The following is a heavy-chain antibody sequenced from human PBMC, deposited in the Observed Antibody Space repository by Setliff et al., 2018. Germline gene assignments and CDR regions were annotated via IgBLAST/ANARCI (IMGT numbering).Heavy chain of an antibody. V-gene: IGHV1-2*02. CDR3: ARKGSVYSSGWYFDY. CDR1: GYTFTGYY. D-gene: IGHD6-19*01. J-gene: IGHJ4*02. Sequence: GPSVKVSCKASGYTFTGYYMHWVRQAPGQGLEWMGWINPNSGGTNYAQKFQGRVTMTRDTSISTAYMELSRLRSDDTAVYYCARKGSVYSSGWYFDYWGQGTLVTVSS. CDR2: INPNSGGT.